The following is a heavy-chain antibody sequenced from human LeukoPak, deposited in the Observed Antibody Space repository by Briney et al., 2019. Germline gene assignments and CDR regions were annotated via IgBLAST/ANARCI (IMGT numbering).Heavy chain of an antibody. J-gene: IGHJ6*04. V-gene: IGHV4-34*01. D-gene: IGHD6-13*01. Sequence: SETLSLTCAVYGGSFSGYYWSWIRPPPGKGLEWIGEINHSGSTNYNPSHKSRVTISVDTSKNQFSLKLSSVTAADTAVYYCARGYSSSWYYYYGMDVWGKGTTVTVSS. CDR2: INHSGST. CDR3: ARGYSSSWYYYYGMDV. CDR1: GGSFSGYY.